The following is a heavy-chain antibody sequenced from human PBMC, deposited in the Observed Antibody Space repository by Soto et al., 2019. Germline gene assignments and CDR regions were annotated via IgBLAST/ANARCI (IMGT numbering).Heavy chain of an antibody. CDR1: GGSISSGYYY. CDR2: IYYSGST. J-gene: IGHJ4*02. V-gene: IGHV4-30-4*01. D-gene: IGHD1-26*01. CDR3: ARDFQELEPYFDC. Sequence: SETLSLTCTVSGGSISSGYYYWSWIRQPPGKGLEWIGYIYYSGSTYYNPSLKSRVTISVDTSKNQFSLKLSSVTAADTAVYYCARDFQELEPYFDCWGQGTLVTVSS.